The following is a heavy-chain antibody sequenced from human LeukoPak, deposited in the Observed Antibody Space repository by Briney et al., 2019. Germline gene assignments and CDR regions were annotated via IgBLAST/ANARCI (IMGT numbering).Heavy chain of an antibody. CDR3: ARIPYYDFWSGFYGMGV. V-gene: IGHV4-34*01. J-gene: IGHJ6*02. Sequence: SETLSLTCAVYGGSFSGYYWSWIRQPPGKGLEWIGEVNHSGSTNYNPSLKSRVTISVDTSKNQFSLKLSSVTAADTAVYYCARIPYYDFWSGFYGMGVWGQGTTVTVSS. CDR2: VNHSGST. D-gene: IGHD3-3*01. CDR1: GGSFSGYY.